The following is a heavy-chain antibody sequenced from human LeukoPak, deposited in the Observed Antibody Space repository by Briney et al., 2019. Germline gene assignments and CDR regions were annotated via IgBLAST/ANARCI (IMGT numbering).Heavy chain of an antibody. CDR1: GGSISSYY. Sequence: SETLSLTCTVSGGSISSYYWSWIRQPPGKGLEWIGYIYYSGSTNYNPSLESRVTISVDTSKNQFSLKLSSVTAADTAVYYCARQDYYYYMDVWGKGTTVTVSS. CDR2: IYYSGST. V-gene: IGHV4-59*01. CDR3: ARQDYYYYMDV. J-gene: IGHJ6*03.